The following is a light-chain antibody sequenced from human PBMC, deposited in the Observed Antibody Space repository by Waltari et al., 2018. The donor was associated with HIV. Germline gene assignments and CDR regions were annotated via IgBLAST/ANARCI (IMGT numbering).Light chain of an antibody. CDR2: GVS. V-gene: IGLV2-14*01. CDR3: SSYTGSSTPVV. Sequence: QSALTQPASVSGSPGQSITISCTGTSSDIGAYNYVSWYQQHPAKAPKLMIYGVSNGPSGVSNRFSGSKSGNTASLTISGLQAEDEADYYCSSYTGSSTPVVFAGGTKLTVL. CDR1: SSDIGAYNY. J-gene: IGLJ2*01.